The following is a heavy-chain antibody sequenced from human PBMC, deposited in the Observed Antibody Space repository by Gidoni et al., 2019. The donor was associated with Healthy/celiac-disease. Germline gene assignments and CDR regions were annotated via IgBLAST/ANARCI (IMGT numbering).Heavy chain of an antibody. J-gene: IGHJ3*02. CDR2: ISSSSSTI. CDR3: ARSGGIQLWTLGAFDI. CDR1: GFTFSSYS. D-gene: IGHD5-18*01. V-gene: IGHV3-48*02. Sequence: EVQLVESGGGLVQPGGSLRLSCAASGFTFSSYSMNWVRQAPGKGLEWVSYISSSSSTIYYADSVKGRFTISRDNAKNSLYLQMNSLRDEDTAVYYCARSGGIQLWTLGAFDIWGQGTMVTVSS.